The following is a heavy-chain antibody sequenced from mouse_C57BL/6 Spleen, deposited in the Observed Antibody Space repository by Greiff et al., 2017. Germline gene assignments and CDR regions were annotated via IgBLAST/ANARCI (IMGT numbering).Heavy chain of an antibody. D-gene: IGHD1-1*01. Sequence: VQLQQSGAELVMPGASVKLSCKASGYTFTSYWMHWVKQRPGQGLEWIGEIDPSDSYTNYNQKFKGKSTLTVDKSSSTAYMQLSSLTSEDSAVYYCARKGLLRYPWYFDVWGTGTTVTVSS. CDR1: GYTFTSYW. J-gene: IGHJ1*03. CDR3: ARKGLLRYPWYFDV. V-gene: IGHV1-69*01. CDR2: IDPSDSYT.